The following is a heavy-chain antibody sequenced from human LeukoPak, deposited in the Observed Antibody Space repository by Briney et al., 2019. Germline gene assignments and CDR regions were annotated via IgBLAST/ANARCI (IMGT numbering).Heavy chain of an antibody. CDR2: IYTSGTS. CDR1: GASIGLYY. Sequence: PSETLSLTCTVSGASIGLYYWSWIRQPAGKGLEWIGRIYTSGTSNYSPSLKSRVTMSLGLSKNQLSLKLNSVTAADTAVYYCARDRAVPHYYYGMDVWGQGTTVTVSS. J-gene: IGHJ6*02. V-gene: IGHV4-4*07. D-gene: IGHD6-19*01. CDR3: ARDRAVPHYYYGMDV.